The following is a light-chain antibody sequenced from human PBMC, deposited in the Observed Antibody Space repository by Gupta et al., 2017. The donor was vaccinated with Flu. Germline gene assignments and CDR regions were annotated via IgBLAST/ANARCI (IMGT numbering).Light chain of an antibody. CDR2: DTS. V-gene: IGKV3-11*01. Sequence: VVLAQSSAPLYSSPVASPTLSCRASQSVASDLGWNQQRRGQTPRLLIDDTSSRAPEVPARFSGSGSGADSTLTISSLEPEDFAIDFCQVRSNGPPRLTFGGGTKVEIK. CDR3: QVRSNGPPRLT. CDR1: QSVASD. J-gene: IGKJ4*01.